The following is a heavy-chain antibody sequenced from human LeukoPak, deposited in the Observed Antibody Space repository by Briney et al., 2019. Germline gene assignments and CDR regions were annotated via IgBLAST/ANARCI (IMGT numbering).Heavy chain of an antibody. D-gene: IGHD6-19*01. CDR1: GFTFDDYA. V-gene: IGHV3-9*01. CDR2: ISWNSGSI. J-gene: IGHJ6*02. CDR3: AKDFIAVAGTDYYYGMDV. Sequence: GRSLRLSCAASGFTFDDYAMHWVRQAPGKGLEWASGISWNSGSIGYADSVKGRFTISRDNAKNSLYLQMNSLRAEDTALYYCAKDFIAVAGTDYYYGMDVWGQGTTVTVSS.